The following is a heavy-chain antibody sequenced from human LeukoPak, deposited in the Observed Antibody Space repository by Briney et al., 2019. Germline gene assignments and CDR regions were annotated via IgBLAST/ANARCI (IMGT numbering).Heavy chain of an antibody. CDR2: ISSSSSYT. CDR1: GFTFSDYY. CDR3: ASNHYYDSAGFDY. Sequence: GGSLRLSCAASGFTFSDYYMSWIRQAPGKGLEWVSYISSSSSYTNYADSVKGRFTISRDNAKNSMYLQMNSLRAEDTAVYYCASNHYYDSAGFDYWGQGTLVTVSS. D-gene: IGHD3-22*01. V-gene: IGHV3-11*03. J-gene: IGHJ4*02.